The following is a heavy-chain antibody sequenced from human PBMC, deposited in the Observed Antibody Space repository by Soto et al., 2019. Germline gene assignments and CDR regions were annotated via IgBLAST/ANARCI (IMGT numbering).Heavy chain of an antibody. J-gene: IGHJ4*02. V-gene: IGHV3-73*01. CDR2: IRSKANSYAT. CDR3: TRSVAVAFLADY. Sequence: VQLVESGGGLVQPGGSLKLSCAASGFTFSGSAMHWVRQASGKGLEWVGRIRSKANSYATAYAASVKGRFTISRDDSKNTAYLQMNSLKTEDTAVYYCTRSVAVAFLADYWGQGTLVTVTS. CDR1: GFTFSGSA. D-gene: IGHD6-19*01.